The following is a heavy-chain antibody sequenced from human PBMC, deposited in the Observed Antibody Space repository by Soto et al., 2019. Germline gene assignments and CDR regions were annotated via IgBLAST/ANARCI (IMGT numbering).Heavy chain of an antibody. D-gene: IGHD3-16*01. Sequence: QVHLVQSGAEVKKPGASVKVSCKTSGYTFTRYGISWVRQAPGQGLEWMGWISGYDGRTNFAQKVQDRVTMTTDTSTRTVYMELRSLSSDDTAVYYCAREVDVPYYYYGMDVWGQGTTVTVSS. V-gene: IGHV1-18*01. CDR1: GYTFTRYG. CDR3: AREVDVPYYYYGMDV. CDR2: ISGYDGRT. J-gene: IGHJ6*02.